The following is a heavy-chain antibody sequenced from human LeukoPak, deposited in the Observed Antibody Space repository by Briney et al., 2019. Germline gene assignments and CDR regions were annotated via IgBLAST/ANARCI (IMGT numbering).Heavy chain of an antibody. Sequence: SETLSLTCAVYGGSFSGYYWSWIRQPPGKGLEWIGEINHSGSTNYNPSLKSRVTISVDTSKNQFSLKLSSVTAADTAVYYCARGRAAAWVAHYYYYMDVWGKGTTVTISS. D-gene: IGHD6-13*01. CDR1: GGSFSGYY. CDR3: ARGRAAAWVAHYYYYMDV. J-gene: IGHJ6*03. V-gene: IGHV4-34*01. CDR2: INHSGST.